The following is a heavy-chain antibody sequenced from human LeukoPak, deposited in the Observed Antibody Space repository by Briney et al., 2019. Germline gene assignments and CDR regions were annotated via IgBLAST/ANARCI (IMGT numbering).Heavy chain of an antibody. Sequence: PSETLSLTCAVYGGSFSGYYWSWIRQPPGKGLEWIGEINHSGSTNYNPSLKSRVTISVDTSKNQFSLKLSSVTAADTAVYYCARGKDLVVPAALENYYYYGMDVWGQGTTVTVS. J-gene: IGHJ6*02. CDR3: ARGKDLVVPAALENYYYYGMDV. CDR2: INHSGST. CDR1: GGSFSGYY. D-gene: IGHD2-2*01. V-gene: IGHV4-34*01.